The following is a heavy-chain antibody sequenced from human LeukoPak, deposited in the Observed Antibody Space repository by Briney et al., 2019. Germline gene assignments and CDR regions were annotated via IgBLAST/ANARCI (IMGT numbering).Heavy chain of an antibody. D-gene: IGHD1-26*01. CDR3: AKDYLGASHTFDI. Sequence: GGSLRLSCAASGFSLSSYGMHWVRQAPGKGLEWVAVISHDGSNKHYADPVKGRFTISRDTSKNTLYLQMTGLRGEDTAVYYCAKDYLGASHTFDIWGQGTMVTVSS. CDR2: ISHDGSNK. J-gene: IGHJ3*02. CDR1: GFSLSSYG. V-gene: IGHV3-30*18.